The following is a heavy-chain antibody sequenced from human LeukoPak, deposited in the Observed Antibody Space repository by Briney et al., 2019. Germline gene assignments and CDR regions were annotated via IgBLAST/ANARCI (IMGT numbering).Heavy chain of an antibody. CDR2: ISTYNGNT. CDR1: GYTFTNYG. Sequence: ASVKVSCKASGYTFTNYGINWVRQAPGQGLEWMGWISTYNGNTNYAQKVQGRVTMTTDTSTSTAYMELRSLRSDDTAVYYCARDYSSGWPNFDYWGQGTLVTVSS. CDR3: ARDYSSGWPNFDY. V-gene: IGHV1-18*01. J-gene: IGHJ4*02. D-gene: IGHD6-19*01.